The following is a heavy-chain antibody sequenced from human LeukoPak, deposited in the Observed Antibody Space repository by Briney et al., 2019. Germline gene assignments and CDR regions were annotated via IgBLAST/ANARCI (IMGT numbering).Heavy chain of an antibody. Sequence: SETLSLTCAVYGGSFSGYYWSWIRQPPGKGLEWIGEINHSGSTNYNPSLKSRVTISVDTSKNQFSLKLSSVTAADTAVYYCARAYIAAGWFDPWGQGTLATVSS. CDR1: GGSFSGYY. D-gene: IGHD6-13*01. V-gene: IGHV4-34*01. CDR3: ARAYIAAGWFDP. J-gene: IGHJ5*02. CDR2: INHSGST.